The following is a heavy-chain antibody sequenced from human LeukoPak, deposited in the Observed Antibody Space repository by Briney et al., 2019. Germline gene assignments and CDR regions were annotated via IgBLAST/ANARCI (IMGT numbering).Heavy chain of an antibody. CDR2: ISPSGGST. CDR3: ARATLRCSGGSCYEMDV. V-gene: IGHV1-46*01. D-gene: IGHD2-15*01. Sequence: ASVKVSCTAFGYTFTSNYMHWVRQAPGQGPEWMGVISPSGGSTTYAQKFQGRVTLTRDTSISTAYMELSRLRSDDTAVYYCARATLRCSGGSCYEMDVWGKGTTVTVSS. CDR1: GYTFTSNY. J-gene: IGHJ6*04.